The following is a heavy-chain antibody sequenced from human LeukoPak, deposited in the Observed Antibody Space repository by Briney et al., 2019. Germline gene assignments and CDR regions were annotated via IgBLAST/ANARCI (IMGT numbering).Heavy chain of an antibody. CDR1: GGSISSSRDY. D-gene: IGHD3-10*01. CDR3: AGQYLYYYGSGSSQSTFDY. Sequence: SETLSLTCTVSGGSISSSRDYWGWIRQPPGKGLEWIGSIYYSGSTYYNPSLKSRVTISVDTSKNQFSLKLSSVTAADTAVYYCAGQYLYYYGSGSSQSTFDYWGQGTLVTVSS. CDR2: IYYSGST. V-gene: IGHV4-39*07. J-gene: IGHJ4*02.